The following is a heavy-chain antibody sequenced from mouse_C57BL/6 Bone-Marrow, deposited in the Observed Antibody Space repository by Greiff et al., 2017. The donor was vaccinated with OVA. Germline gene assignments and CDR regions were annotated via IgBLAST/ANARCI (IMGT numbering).Heavy chain of an antibody. CDR1: GYTFTSYG. D-gene: IGHD1-1*01. CDR2: IYPRSSNT. CDR3: ARGPHYYGSSSWFAY. V-gene: IGHV1-81*01. J-gene: IGHJ3*01. Sequence: QVQLQQSGAELARPGASVKLSCKASGYTFTSYGISWVKQRTGQGLEWIGEIYPRSSNTYYNEKFKGKATLTADKSSSTAYMELRSLTSEDSAVYFCARGPHYYGSSSWFAYWGQGTLVTVSA.